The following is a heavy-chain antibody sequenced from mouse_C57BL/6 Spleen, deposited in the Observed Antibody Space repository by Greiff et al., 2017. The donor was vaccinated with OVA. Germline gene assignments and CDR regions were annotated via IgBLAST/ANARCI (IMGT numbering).Heavy chain of an antibody. J-gene: IGHJ2*01. CDR1: GYTFTSYW. CDR2: IHPNSGST. V-gene: IGHV1-64*01. Sequence: QVQLQQPGAELVKPGASVKLSCKASGYTFTSYWMHWVKQRPGQGLEWIGMIHPNSGSTNYNEKFKSKATLTVDKSSSTAYMQLSSLTSEDSAVYYCARGYGSIYLYYFDYWGQGTTLTVSS. D-gene: IGHD1-1*01. CDR3: ARGYGSIYLYYFDY.